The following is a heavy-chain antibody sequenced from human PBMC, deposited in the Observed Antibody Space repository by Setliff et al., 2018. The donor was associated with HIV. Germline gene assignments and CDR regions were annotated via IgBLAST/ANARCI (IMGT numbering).Heavy chain of an antibody. D-gene: IGHD3-10*01. V-gene: IGHV4-34*01. CDR3: ARGDMPRVVRGVVRGYYYYYMDV. J-gene: IGHJ6*03. Sequence: PSETLSLTCAVYGGSFSGHYWSWIRQPPGKGLEWIGEVNHSGSTNYNPSLKSRVTISVDTSKNQFSLKLSSVTAADTAVYYCARGDMPRVVRGVVRGYYYYYMDVWGKGTTVTVSS. CDR2: VNHSGST. CDR1: GGSFSGHY.